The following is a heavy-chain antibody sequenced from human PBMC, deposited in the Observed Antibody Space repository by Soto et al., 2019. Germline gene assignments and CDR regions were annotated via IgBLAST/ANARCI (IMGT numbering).Heavy chain of an antibody. CDR3: ARAALYGYDY. V-gene: IGHV3-48*02. Sequence: GGSLRLSCAASGFTFSSYGMNWVRQAPGKGLEWVSYISSSSSTRHYADSVKGRFTISRDNAKNSLYLQMNSLRDEDTAVYYCARAALYGYDYWGQVTLVTVSS. CDR2: ISSSSSTR. J-gene: IGHJ4*02. CDR1: GFTFSSYG. D-gene: IGHD4-17*01.